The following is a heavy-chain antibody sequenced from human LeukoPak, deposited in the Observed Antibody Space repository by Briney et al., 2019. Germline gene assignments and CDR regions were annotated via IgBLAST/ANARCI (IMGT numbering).Heavy chain of an antibody. J-gene: IGHJ6*03. CDR3: ARGGYGGYYYYMDV. V-gene: IGHV4-30-4*08. D-gene: IGHD5-18*01. CDR2: IYYSGST. Sequence: SQTLSLTCTVSGGSISSGDYYWSWIRQPPGKGLEWIGYIYYSGSTYYNPSLKSRVTISVDTSKNQFPLKLSSVTAADTAVYYCARGGYGGYYYYMDVWGKGTTVTVSS. CDR1: GGSISSGDYY.